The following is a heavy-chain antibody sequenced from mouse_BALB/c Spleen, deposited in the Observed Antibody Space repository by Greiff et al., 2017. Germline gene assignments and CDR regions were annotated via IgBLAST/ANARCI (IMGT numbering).Heavy chain of an antibody. CDR3: AREGNSWYFDV. Sequence: VQLQQSGPELVKPGASVKMSCKASGYTFTSYVMHWVKQKPGQGLEWIGYINPYNDGTKYNEKFKGKATLTSDKSSSTAYMELSSLTSEDSAVYYCAREGNSWYFDVWGAGTTVTVSS. CDR2: INPYNDGT. J-gene: IGHJ1*01. CDR1: GYTFTSYV. V-gene: IGHV1-14*01.